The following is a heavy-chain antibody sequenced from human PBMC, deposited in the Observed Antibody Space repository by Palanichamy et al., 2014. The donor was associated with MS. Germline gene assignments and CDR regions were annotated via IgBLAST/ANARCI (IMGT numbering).Heavy chain of an antibody. Sequence: QVQLQESGPGLVKPSETLSLTCTVSGGSISSNFWSWIRQPAGKELEWIGRVSASGITNYNPSPRSRVTMSLDTSKNHFYLKLSSVTAADTALYYCGRDSSTSLDFWGQGTLVTVSS. D-gene: IGHD2-2*01. V-gene: IGHV4-4*07. J-gene: IGHJ4*02. CDR2: VSASGIT. CDR3: GRDSSTSLDF. CDR1: GGSISSNF.